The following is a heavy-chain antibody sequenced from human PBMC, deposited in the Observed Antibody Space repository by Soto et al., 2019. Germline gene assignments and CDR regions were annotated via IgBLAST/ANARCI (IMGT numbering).Heavy chain of an antibody. CDR3: AKDRGGYSYEDYYYYGMDV. J-gene: IGHJ6*02. V-gene: IGHV3-30*18. Sequence: QVPLVESGGGVVQPGRSLRLSCAASGFTFSSYGMHWVRQAPGKGLEWVAVISYDGSNKYYADSVKGRFTISRDNSKNTLYLQMNSLRAEDTAVYYCAKDRGGYSYEDYYYYGMDVWGQGTTVTVSS. D-gene: IGHD5-18*01. CDR2: ISYDGSNK. CDR1: GFTFSSYG.